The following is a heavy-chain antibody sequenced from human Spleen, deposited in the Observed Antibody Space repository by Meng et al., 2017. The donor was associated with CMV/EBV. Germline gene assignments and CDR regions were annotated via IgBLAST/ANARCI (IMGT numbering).Heavy chain of an antibody. J-gene: IGHJ4*02. CDR2: IYYSGST. Sequence: SETLSLTCTVSGDSVTSGSYYWSWIRQPPGKGLEWIGYIYYSGSTYYNPSLKSRVTISVDTSKNQFSLKLSSVTAADTAVYYCARAAWELLLGFDYWGQGTLVTVSS. V-gene: IGHV4-61*01. CDR3: ARAAWELLLGFDY. D-gene: IGHD1-26*01. CDR1: GDSVTSGSYY.